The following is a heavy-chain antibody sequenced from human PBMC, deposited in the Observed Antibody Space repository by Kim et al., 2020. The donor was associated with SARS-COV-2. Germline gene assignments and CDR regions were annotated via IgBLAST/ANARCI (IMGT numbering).Heavy chain of an antibody. Sequence: AQHMTGQFTTSRDNSKNTLYLQMNSLSAEDTAVYYCANTFNKQQLAPFDYWGQGTLVTVSS. D-gene: IGHD6-13*01. CDR3: ANTFNKQQLAPFDY. V-gene: IGHV3-23*01. J-gene: IGHJ4*02.